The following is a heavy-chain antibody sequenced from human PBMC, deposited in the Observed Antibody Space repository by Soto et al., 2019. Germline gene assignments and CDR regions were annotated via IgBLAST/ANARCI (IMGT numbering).Heavy chain of an antibody. V-gene: IGHV4-34*01. CDR3: ARGPRFSDIWGSYRYTWFDP. CDR1: GGSFSGYY. J-gene: IGHJ5*02. Sequence: SETLSLTCAVYGGSFSGYYWSWIRQPPGKGLEWIGEINHSGSTNYNPSLKSRVTISVDTSKNQFSLKLSSVTAADTAVYYCARGPRFSDIWGSYRYTWFDPWGQGTLVTVSS. D-gene: IGHD3-16*02. CDR2: INHSGST.